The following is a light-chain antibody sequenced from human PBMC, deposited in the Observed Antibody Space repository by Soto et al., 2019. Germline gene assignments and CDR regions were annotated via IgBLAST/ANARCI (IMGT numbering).Light chain of an antibody. J-gene: IGLJ3*02. Sequence: QAVVTQEPSLTVSPGGTVTLTCGSSSGGVTSGQYPHWVQQKPGQAPRTLIYDTTNKHSWTPARFSGSLLGGKAALTLSGAQPEEEADYYCSLTSSSARVFGGGSKLAVL. CDR3: SLTSSSARV. CDR2: DTT. V-gene: IGLV7-46*01. CDR1: SGGVTSGQY.